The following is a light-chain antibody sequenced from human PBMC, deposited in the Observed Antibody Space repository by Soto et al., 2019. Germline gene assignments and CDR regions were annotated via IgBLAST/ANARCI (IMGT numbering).Light chain of an antibody. J-gene: IGKJ1*01. V-gene: IGKV3-20*01. Sequence: EIVLTQSPGTLSLSPGERSTLSVSSSESVRSSYLAWYQQKPGQAPRLLIYGASTRATGIPDRFTGSGSGTDFTLSVSRLEPEDFAVYFCQQYGSSPATFGQGTKVDIK. CDR3: QQYGSSPAT. CDR1: ESVRSSY. CDR2: GAS.